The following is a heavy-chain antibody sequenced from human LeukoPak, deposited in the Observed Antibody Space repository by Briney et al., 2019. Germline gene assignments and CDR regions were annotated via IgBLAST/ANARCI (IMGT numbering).Heavy chain of an antibody. CDR2: IYPGDSDT. V-gene: IGHV5-51*01. CDR1: GYRFTSNW. Sequence: PGESLKISCKGSGYRFTSNWIAWVRQMPGKGLEWMGIIYPGDSDTRYSPSFQGQVTISADKSINTAYLQWSSLRASDTAMYYCVRDGGSSYGVQFDYWGQGTLVTVSS. J-gene: IGHJ4*02. D-gene: IGHD1-26*01. CDR3: VRDGGSSYGVQFDY.